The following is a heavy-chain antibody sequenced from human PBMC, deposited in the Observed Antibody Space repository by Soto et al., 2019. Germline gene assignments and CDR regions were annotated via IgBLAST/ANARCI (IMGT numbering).Heavy chain of an antibody. CDR3: AKDLVDGSARPNYYSYYGMDV. CDR1: GFTFSSYA. V-gene: IGHV3-23*01. CDR2: ISGSGGST. J-gene: IGHJ6*02. D-gene: IGHD6-6*01. Sequence: GGSLRLSCAASGFTFSSYAMSWVRQAPGKGLEWVSAISGSGGSTYYTDSVKGRFTISRDNSKNTLYLQMNSLRAEDTAVYYCAKDLVDGSARPNYYSYYGMDVWGQGTMVTVSS.